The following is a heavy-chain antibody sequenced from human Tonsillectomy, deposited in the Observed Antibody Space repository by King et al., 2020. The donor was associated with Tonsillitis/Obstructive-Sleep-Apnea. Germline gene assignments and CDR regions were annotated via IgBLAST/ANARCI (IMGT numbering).Heavy chain of an antibody. CDR1: GFSFIDSV. CDR2: IVVGSGNT. D-gene: IGHD1-1*01. V-gene: IGHV1-58*02. J-gene: IGHJ5*02. Sequence: QLVQSGPEVKKPGTSVKVSCKPSGFSFIDSVIQWVRQARGQRLEWIGWIVVGSGNTNYAQQFQERVTITRDMSTNTAYMEMSSLRSEDSAVYYCAAQLFTERDWFDPWGQGTLVTVPS. CDR3: AAQLFTERDWFDP.